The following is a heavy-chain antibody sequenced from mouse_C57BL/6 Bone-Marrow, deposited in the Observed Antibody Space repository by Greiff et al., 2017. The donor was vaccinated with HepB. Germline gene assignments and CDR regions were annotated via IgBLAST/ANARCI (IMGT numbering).Heavy chain of an antibody. CDR1: GFTFSDYY. D-gene: IGHD1-1*01. Sequence: EVQVVESEGGLVQPGSSMKLSCTASGFTFSDYYMAWVRQVPEKGLEWVANINYDGSSTYYLDSLKSRFIISRDNAKNILYLQMSSLKSEDTATYYCARVNYGSGRYFDVWGTGTTVTVSS. CDR3: ARVNYGSGRYFDV. V-gene: IGHV5-16*01. J-gene: IGHJ1*03. CDR2: INYDGSST.